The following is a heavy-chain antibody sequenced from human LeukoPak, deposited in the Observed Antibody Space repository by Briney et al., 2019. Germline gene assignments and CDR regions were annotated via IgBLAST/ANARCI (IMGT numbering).Heavy chain of an antibody. V-gene: IGHV3-23*01. CDR1: GFTFSSYG. J-gene: IGHJ4*02. CDR2: ISGSGGST. Sequence: PGGSLRLSCAAYGFTFSSYGMHWVRQAPGKGLEWVSAISGSGGSTYYADSVKGRFTISRDNSKNTLYLQMNSLRAEDTAVYYCATGPPSFSSGWYFWGQGTLVTVSS. CDR3: ATGPPSFSSGWYF. D-gene: IGHD6-19*01.